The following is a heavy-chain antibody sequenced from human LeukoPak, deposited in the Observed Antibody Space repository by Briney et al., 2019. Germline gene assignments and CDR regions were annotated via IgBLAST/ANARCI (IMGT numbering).Heavy chain of an antibody. CDR3: ARDLLNDEGSSYFFDQ. D-gene: IGHD2-2*01. V-gene: IGHV3-48*04. Sequence: GGSLRLSCAASGFTFSSYSMNWVRQAPGKGREWVSYISKSSDRIYHADSVKGRFTISRDNANNSLYLQMDSLRAEDTAVYYCARDLLNDEGSSYFFDQWGQGTLVTVSS. J-gene: IGHJ4*02. CDR1: GFTFSSYS. CDR2: ISKSSDRI.